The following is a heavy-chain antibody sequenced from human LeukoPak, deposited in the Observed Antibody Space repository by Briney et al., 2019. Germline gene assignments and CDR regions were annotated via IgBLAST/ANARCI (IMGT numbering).Heavy chain of an antibody. J-gene: IGHJ3*02. CDR2: INHSGST. V-gene: IGHV4-34*01. CDR1: GGSFSGYY. D-gene: IGHD2-2*01. Sequence: PSETLSLTCAVYGGSFSGYYWSWIRQPPGKGLEWIGEINHSGSTNYNPSLKSRVTISVDTSKNQFSLKLSSVTAADTAVYYCAGGXTIXWXKPXKYQGGAFDIWGQGTMVTVSS. CDR3: AGGXTIXWXKPXKYQGGAFDI.